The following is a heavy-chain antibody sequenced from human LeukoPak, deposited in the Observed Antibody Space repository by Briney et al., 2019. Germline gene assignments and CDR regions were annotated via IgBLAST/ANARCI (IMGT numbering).Heavy chain of an antibody. J-gene: IGHJ5*02. CDR2: IYTSGST. Sequence: PSETLSLTRTVSGGSISSYYWSWIRQPAGKGLEWIGRIYTSGSTNYNPSLKSRVTMSVDTSKNQFSLKLSSVTAADTAVYYCARANREWELLGFDPWGQGTLVTVSS. V-gene: IGHV4-4*07. CDR3: ARANREWELLGFDP. D-gene: IGHD1-26*01. CDR1: GGSISSYY.